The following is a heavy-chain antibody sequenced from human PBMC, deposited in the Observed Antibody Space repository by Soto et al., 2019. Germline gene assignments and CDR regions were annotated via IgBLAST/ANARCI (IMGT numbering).Heavy chain of an antibody. CDR1: GFTFSYYE. CDR3: ARVWCTSTTCYNPY. Sequence: GGSLRLSCAASGFTFSYYEMSWVRQAPGKGLEWVSYISSSGDTIYYTDSVKGRFTISRNNARNSLHLQMNSLRAEDTALYYCARVWCTSTTCYNPYWGQGTLVTVSS. CDR2: ISSSGDTI. V-gene: IGHV3-48*03. J-gene: IGHJ4*02. D-gene: IGHD2-2*02.